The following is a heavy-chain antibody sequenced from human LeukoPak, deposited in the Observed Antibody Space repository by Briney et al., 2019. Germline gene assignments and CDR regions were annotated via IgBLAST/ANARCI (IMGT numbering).Heavy chain of an antibody. D-gene: IGHD3-9*01. CDR1: GGTFSIYA. CDR3: ARDYDILTGYDYYYGMDV. J-gene: IGHJ6*02. CDR2: ILPIFGTA. V-gene: IGHV1-69*13. Sequence: SVKVSCKASGGTFSIYAISWVRQAPGQGLEWMGGILPIFGTANYAQKFQGRVTITADESTSTAYMELRSLRSDDTAVYYCARDYDILTGYDYYYGMDVWGQGTTVTVSS.